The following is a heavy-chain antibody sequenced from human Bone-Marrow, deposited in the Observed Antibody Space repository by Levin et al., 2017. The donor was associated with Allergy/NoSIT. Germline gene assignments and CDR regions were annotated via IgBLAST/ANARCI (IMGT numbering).Heavy chain of an antibody. D-gene: IGHD4-17*01. V-gene: IGHV3-48*02. Sequence: GESLKISCAASGFTFSSYSMNWVRQAPGKGLEWVSYISSSSSTIYYADSVKGRFTISRDNAKNSLYLQMNSLRDEDTAVYYCARSPPGGDYLFHDGMDVWGQGTTVTVSS. CDR1: GFTFSSYS. J-gene: IGHJ6*02. CDR3: ARSPPGGDYLFHDGMDV. CDR2: ISSSSSTI.